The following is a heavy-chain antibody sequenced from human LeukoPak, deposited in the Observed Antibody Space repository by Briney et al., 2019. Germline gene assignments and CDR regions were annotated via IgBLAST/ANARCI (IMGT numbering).Heavy chain of an antibody. Sequence: PGGSLKLSCAASGFSFSSYAMSWVRQAPGKGLEWVSSISGSGDNTYYAESVKGRFTISRDNSKNTLFLQMNSLRAEDTAVFYCAKHSGYTTGWFFDFWGQGTLVTVSS. CDR2: ISGSGDNT. V-gene: IGHV3-23*01. CDR1: GFSFSSYA. CDR3: AKHSGYTTGWFFDF. D-gene: IGHD6-19*01. J-gene: IGHJ4*02.